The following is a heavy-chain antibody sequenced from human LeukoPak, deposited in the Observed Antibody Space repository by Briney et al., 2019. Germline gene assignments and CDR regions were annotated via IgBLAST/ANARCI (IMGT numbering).Heavy chain of an antibody. D-gene: IGHD2-2*01. CDR3: ARSVPAASHFDY. J-gene: IGHJ4*02. CDR1: GGSISSYY. Sequence: PSETLSLTCSVSGGSISSYYWSWIRQSPGKGLEWIGYIYYNGNTNYNPSLKSRVTISVDTSKNQFSLKLSSVTAADTAVYYCARSVPAASHFDYWGQGTLVTVSS. CDR2: IYYNGNT. V-gene: IGHV4-59*08.